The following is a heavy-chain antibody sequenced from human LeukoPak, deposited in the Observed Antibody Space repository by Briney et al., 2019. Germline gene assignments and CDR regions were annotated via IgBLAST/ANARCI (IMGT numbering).Heavy chain of an antibody. CDR1: GFTFSSYS. CDR3: AKDLDSSGWYDY. J-gene: IGHJ4*02. Sequence: GGSLRLSCAASGFTFSSYSMNWVRLAPGKGLEWVSSISSSSSYIYYADSVKGRFTISRENAKNSLYLQMNSLRAGDTAVYYCAKDLDSSGWYDYWGQGTLVTVSS. V-gene: IGHV3-21*01. CDR2: ISSSSSYI. D-gene: IGHD6-19*01.